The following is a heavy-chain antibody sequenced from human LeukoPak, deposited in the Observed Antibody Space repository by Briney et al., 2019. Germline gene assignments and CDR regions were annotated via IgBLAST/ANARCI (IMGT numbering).Heavy chain of an antibody. Sequence: PGGSLRLSCAASGFTFDDYAMHWVRQAPGKGLEWVSLISGDGGSTYYADSVKGRFTISRDNSKNSLYLQMNSLRTEDTALYYCAKDTLPYYYDSSGPTDWGQGTLVTVSS. CDR1: GFTFDDYA. CDR2: ISGDGGST. CDR3: AKDTLPYYYDSSGPTD. J-gene: IGHJ4*02. D-gene: IGHD3-22*01. V-gene: IGHV3-43*02.